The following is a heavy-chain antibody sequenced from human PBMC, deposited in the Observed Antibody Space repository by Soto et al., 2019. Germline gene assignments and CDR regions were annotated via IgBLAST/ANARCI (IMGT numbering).Heavy chain of an antibody. CDR1: GVTFSSYS. D-gene: IGHD6-19*01. CDR3: ARDVIAVAAL. J-gene: IGHJ4*02. Sequence: GGSLRLSCAASGVTFSSYSMNWVRQAPGKGLEWVSSISSSSSYIYYADSVKGRFTISRDNAKNSLYLQMNSLRAEDTAVYYCARDVIAVAALWGQGTLVTVSS. CDR2: ISSSSSYI. V-gene: IGHV3-21*01.